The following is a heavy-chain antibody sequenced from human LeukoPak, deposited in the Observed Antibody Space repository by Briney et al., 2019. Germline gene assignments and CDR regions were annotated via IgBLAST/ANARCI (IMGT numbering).Heavy chain of an antibody. CDR1: GGSFSGYY. CDR2: INHSGST. D-gene: IGHD3-22*01. J-gene: IGHJ3*02. V-gene: IGHV4-34*01. CDR3: ATDSSGYYHAFDI. Sequence: SETLSLTCAVYGGSFSGYYWSWIRQPPGKGLEWIGEINHSGSTNYNPSLKSRVTISVDTSKNQFSLKLSSVTAADTAVYYCATDSSGYYHAFDIWGQGTMVTVSS.